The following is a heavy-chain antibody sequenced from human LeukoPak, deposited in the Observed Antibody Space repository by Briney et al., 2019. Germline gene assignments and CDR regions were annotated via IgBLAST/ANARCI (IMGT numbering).Heavy chain of an antibody. J-gene: IGHJ4*02. CDR1: GYTFTGRY. V-gene: IGHV1-2*02. CDR2: INPNSGGT. D-gene: IGHD2-2*01. CDR3: AREGHCSSTNCYFSFDY. Sequence: ASVKVSCKASGYTFTGRYVHWVRQAPGQGLEWMGWINPNSGGTNYAQKFQGRVTMTRDTSISTAYMELRRLRSDDTAVYYCAREGHCSSTNCYFSFDYWGQGTLVTVSS.